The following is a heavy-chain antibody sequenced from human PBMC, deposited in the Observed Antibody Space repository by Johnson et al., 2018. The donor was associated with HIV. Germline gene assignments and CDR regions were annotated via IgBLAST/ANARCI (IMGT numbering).Heavy chain of an antibody. V-gene: IGHV3-30*02. CDR2: IRYDGSNK. Sequence: QLVESGGGVVQPGGSLRLSCAASGFTFSSYGMHWVRQAPGKGLEWVAFIRYDGSNKYYAASVQGRFTISRDNSKTTLYLQMNSLRAEDTAVYDCARRSIRSDGFDIWGQGTMVTVSS. D-gene: IGHD4-11*01. CDR1: GFTFSSYG. CDR3: ARRSIRSDGFDI. J-gene: IGHJ3*02.